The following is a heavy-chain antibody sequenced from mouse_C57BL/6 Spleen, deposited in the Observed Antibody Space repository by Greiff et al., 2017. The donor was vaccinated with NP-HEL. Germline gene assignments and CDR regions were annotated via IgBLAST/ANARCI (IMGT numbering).Heavy chain of an antibody. D-gene: IGHD2-4*01. CDR1: GYTFTSYW. Sequence: VQLQQSGAELAKPGASVKLSCKASGYTFTSYWMHWVKQRPGQGLEWIGYINPSSGYTKYNQKFKDKATLTADKSSSTAYMQLSSLTYVDSAVYYCAKIYYDYLYYAMDYWGQGTSVTVSS. CDR2: INPSSGYT. J-gene: IGHJ4*01. V-gene: IGHV1-7*01. CDR3: AKIYYDYLYYAMDY.